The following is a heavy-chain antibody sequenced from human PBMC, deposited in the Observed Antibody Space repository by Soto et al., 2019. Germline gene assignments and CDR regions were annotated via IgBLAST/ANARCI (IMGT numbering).Heavy chain of an antibody. Sequence: SETLSLTCAVYGGSFSGYYWSWIRQPPGKGLEWIGEINHSGSTNYNPSLKSRVTISVDTSKNQFSLKLSSVTAADTAVYYCARGPDIVVVPAAEPFDYWGQGTLVTVSS. D-gene: IGHD2-2*01. V-gene: IGHV4-34*01. CDR3: ARGPDIVVVPAAEPFDY. CDR1: GGSFSGYY. CDR2: INHSGST. J-gene: IGHJ4*02.